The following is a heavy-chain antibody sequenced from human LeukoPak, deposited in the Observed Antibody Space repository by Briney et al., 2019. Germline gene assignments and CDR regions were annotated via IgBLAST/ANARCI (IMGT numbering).Heavy chain of an antibody. CDR1: GGSFSGYY. D-gene: IGHD3-10*01. Sequence: SETLSLTCAVYGGSFSGYYWSWIRQPPGKGLEWIGEINHSGSTNYNPSLKSRVTISVDTSKNQFSLKLSSVTAADTAVYYCARDALWFGELLPDYWGQGTLVTVSS. CDR3: ARDALWFGELLPDY. V-gene: IGHV4-34*01. CDR2: INHSGST. J-gene: IGHJ4*02.